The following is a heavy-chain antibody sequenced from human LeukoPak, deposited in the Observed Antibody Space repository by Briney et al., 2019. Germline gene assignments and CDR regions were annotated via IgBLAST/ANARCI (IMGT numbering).Heavy chain of an antibody. CDR3: ARVRSRVRGAFDI. V-gene: IGHV1-46*01. CDR2: INPSGGST. CDR1: GYTFTSYG. J-gene: IGHJ3*02. Sequence: ASVKVSCKASGYTFTSYGISWVRQAPGQGLEWMGIINPSGGSTSYAQKFQGRVTMTRDTSTSTVYMELSSLRSEDTAVYYCARVRSRVRGAFDIWGQGTMVTVSS. D-gene: IGHD3-10*01.